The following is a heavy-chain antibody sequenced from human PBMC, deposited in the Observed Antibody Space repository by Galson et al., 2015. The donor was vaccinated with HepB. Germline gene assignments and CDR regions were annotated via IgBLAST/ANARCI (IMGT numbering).Heavy chain of an antibody. CDR1: GLTFSSYT. CDR2: VSASGDST. CDR3: AKGGHGSGTYLYYFDY. J-gene: IGHJ4*02. V-gene: IGHV3-23*01. D-gene: IGHD3-10*01. Sequence: SLRLSCAASGLTFSSYTMTWVRQAPGKGLEWVSTVSASGDSTYYADSVKGRFTISRDNSKNTPYLQMNSLRAEDTAVYYCAKGGHGSGTYLYYFDYWGQGTLVSVSS.